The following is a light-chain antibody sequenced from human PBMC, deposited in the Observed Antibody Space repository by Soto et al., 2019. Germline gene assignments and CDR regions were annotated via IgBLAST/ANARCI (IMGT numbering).Light chain of an antibody. CDR2: DAS. CDR1: QSISSW. V-gene: IGKV1-5*01. CDR3: QQYNSYPIT. J-gene: IGKJ5*01. Sequence: DIQMTQSPSTLSASVGDRVTITCRASQSISSWLAWYQQKPGKAPKLLIYDASSLESGVPSRFSGSVSGTEFTLTISSLQPDDFATYYCQQYNSYPITCGQGTRLEIK.